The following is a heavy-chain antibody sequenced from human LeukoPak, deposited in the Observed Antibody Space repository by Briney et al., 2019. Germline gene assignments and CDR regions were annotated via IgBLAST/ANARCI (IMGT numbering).Heavy chain of an antibody. Sequence: SETLSLTCAVYGGSFSGYYWSWIRQPAGKGLEWIGRIYTSGSTNYNPSLKSRVTISVDTSKNQFSLKLSSVTAADTAVYYCARGITIFGVVIPFDYWGQGTLVTVSS. CDR1: GGSFSGYY. V-gene: IGHV4-59*10. CDR2: IYTSGST. D-gene: IGHD3-3*01. CDR3: ARGITIFGVVIPFDY. J-gene: IGHJ4*02.